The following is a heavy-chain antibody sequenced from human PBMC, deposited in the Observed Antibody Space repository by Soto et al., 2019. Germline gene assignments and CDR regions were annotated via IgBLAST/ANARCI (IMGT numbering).Heavy chain of an antibody. V-gene: IGHV5-10-1*01. CDR3: ARQIYDSDTGPNFQYYFDS. D-gene: IGHD3-22*01. CDR1: GYSFAGYL. Sequence: GESLKISFKGSGYSFAGYLITWVRQKPVKGLEWMGRIDPSDSQTYYSPSLRGHVTISVTKSITTVFLQWSSLRASDTAMYYCARQIYDSDTGPNFQYYFDSWGQGTPVTVSS. CDR2: IDPSDSQT. J-gene: IGHJ4*02.